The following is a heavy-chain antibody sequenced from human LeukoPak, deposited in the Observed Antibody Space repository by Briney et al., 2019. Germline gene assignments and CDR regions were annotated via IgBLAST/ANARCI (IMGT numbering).Heavy chain of an antibody. Sequence: SETLSLACTVSGASISNYYWSWIRQPPGKKLEWIAYISFSGSNNYNPSFKPRVTTSLDTSKNQFSLKLSSVTAADTAVYYCARDQYHGSGTYAWFDPWGQGTLVTVSS. V-gene: IGHV4-59*01. CDR1: GASISNYY. CDR3: ARDQYHGSGTYAWFDP. J-gene: IGHJ5*02. CDR2: ISFSGSN. D-gene: IGHD3-10*01.